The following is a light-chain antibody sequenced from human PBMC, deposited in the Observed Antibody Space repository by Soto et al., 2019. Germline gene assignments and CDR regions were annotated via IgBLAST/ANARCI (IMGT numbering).Light chain of an antibody. CDR1: SSSILAGFD. J-gene: IGLJ1*01. CDR2: GNI. V-gene: IGLV1-40*01. CDR3: QSYDSNLGGYV. Sequence: SVLTQPPSVSASPGQRVTISCTGRSSSILAGFDLHWYQQLPGTPPKLLIHGNINRPSVVPDRFSGSKSGTSASLPINGLQAEDEAEYYCQSYDSNLGGYVFGSGTKVTVL.